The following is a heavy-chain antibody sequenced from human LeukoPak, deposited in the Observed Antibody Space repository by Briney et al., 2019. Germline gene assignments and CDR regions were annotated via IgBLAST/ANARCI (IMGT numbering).Heavy chain of an antibody. J-gene: IGHJ4*02. Sequence: SETLSLTCTVSGASISSSSYYWGWIRQPPGKGLEWIGSIYNSGTTYYNPSLKSRVTISVDTSKNQFSLKLSSVTAADTAVYYCARPLLRRITMVRGATRPHPFDYWGQGTLVTVSS. D-gene: IGHD3-10*01. CDR1: GASISSSSYY. CDR2: IYNSGTT. CDR3: ARPLLRRITMVRGATRPHPFDY. V-gene: IGHV4-39*07.